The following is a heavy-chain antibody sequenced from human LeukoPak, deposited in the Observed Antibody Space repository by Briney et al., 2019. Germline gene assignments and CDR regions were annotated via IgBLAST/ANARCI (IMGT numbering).Heavy chain of an antibody. Sequence: GGSLRLYCTAAGFTFGDYAMSWFRQDTGQGMKREGFIRNKAYGGTTEYAASVKGRFTISRDDSKSIAYLQMNSLKTEDTAVYYCTRDRSSWYITLNYFDYWGQGTLVTVSS. V-gene: IGHV3-49*03. CDR2: IRNKAYGGTT. J-gene: IGHJ4*02. CDR3: TRDRSSWYITLNYFDY. CDR1: GFTFGDYA. D-gene: IGHD6-13*01.